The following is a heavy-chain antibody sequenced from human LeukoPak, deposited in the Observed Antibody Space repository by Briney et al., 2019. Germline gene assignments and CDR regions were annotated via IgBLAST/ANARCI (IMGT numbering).Heavy chain of an antibody. CDR1: GGSISSSSYY. D-gene: IGHD2-2*01. Sequence: SETLSLTCTVSGGSISSSSYYWGWIRQPPGKGLEWIGSIYYSGSTYYNPSLKSRVTISVDTSKNQFSLKLSSVTAADTAVYYCARWDCSSTSCYLDPWGQGTLVTVSS. CDR3: ARWDCSSTSCYLDP. V-gene: IGHV4-39*07. J-gene: IGHJ5*02. CDR2: IYYSGST.